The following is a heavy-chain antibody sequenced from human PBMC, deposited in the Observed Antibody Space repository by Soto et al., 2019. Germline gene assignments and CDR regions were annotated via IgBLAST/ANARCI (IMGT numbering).Heavy chain of an antibody. Sequence: SXKVYYTASGGTXTSYAIGLVRQAPGQGLEWMGGIIPIFGTANYAQKFQGRVTINADESKSTSYMELSSLRYEDTAVYYCARSRLDIVLMVYAPFWFDSWGQGTLVTV. J-gene: IGHJ5*01. CDR2: IIPIFGTA. V-gene: IGHV1-69*13. CDR1: GGTXTSYA. CDR3: ARSRLDIVLMVYAPFWFDS. D-gene: IGHD2-8*01.